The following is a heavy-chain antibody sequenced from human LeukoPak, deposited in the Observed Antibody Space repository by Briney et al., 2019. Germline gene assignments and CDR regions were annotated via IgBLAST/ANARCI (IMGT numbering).Heavy chain of an antibody. CDR3: ARDQTYCGGDCYGY. CDR2: RKQDGSKK. J-gene: IGHJ4*02. D-gene: IGHD2-21*01. V-gene: IGHV3-7*01. Sequence: PGGSLRQSFGTHGFTFSSYWMTPVPRTPAKRLERVDNRKQDGSKKKYVDSVKGRVTISRDNAKNALYLQMNSLRAEDTAVYYCARDQTYCGGDCYGYWGQGTLVTVSS. CDR1: GFTFSSYW.